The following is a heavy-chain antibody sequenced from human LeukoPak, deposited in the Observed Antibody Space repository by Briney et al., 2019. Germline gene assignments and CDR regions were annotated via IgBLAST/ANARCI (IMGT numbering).Heavy chain of an antibody. J-gene: IGHJ5*02. D-gene: IGHD4-17*01. CDR2: ISDSGST. V-gene: IGHV4-59*01. CDR1: RGSINGYF. Sequence: SETLSLTCTVSRGSINGYFWTWIRQPPGKGLEWIGYISDSGSTKYNLPLKSRVTLSVDSSNTQFPLILKSVTAADAAVYYCSRVFRGAVTSNWFDPWGQGTPVTVSS. CDR3: SRVFRGAVTSNWFDP.